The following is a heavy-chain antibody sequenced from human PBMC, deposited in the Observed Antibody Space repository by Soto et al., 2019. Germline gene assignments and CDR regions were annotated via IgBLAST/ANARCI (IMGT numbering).Heavy chain of an antibody. CDR2: ILPVSAPP. Sequence: SVKVSCKASGGTLNNYAINWLRQSPGQGLEWMGGILPVSAPPDYAQKFQGRVSITADHSTSTVYMELSRLKSDDTAVYFCATDSNYDVSNSFWGQGTLVTVSS. V-gene: IGHV1-69*13. J-gene: IGHJ4*02. CDR3: ATDSNYDVSNSF. D-gene: IGHD3-3*01. CDR1: GGTLNNYA.